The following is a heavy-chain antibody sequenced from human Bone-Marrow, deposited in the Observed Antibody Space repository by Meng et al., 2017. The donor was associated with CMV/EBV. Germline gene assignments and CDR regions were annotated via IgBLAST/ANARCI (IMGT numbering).Heavy chain of an antibody. CDR1: GFTVSSNY. V-gene: IGHV3-21*01. CDR2: ISIGSTYV. Sequence: GGSLRLSCAASGFTVSSNYMSWVRQAPGKGLEWVSCISIGSTYVHFADSVKGRFTISRDNAKNSLYLQMNNLRAEDTAVYYCATSPSMVRGVTRDWGLGTLVTVSS. D-gene: IGHD3-10*01. J-gene: IGHJ4*01. CDR3: ATSPSMVRGVTRD.